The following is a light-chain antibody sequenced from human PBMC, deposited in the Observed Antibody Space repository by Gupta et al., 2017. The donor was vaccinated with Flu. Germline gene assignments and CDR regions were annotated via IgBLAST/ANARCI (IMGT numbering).Light chain of an antibody. J-gene: IGLJ1*01. Sequence: GQSITISCTGSSSDVGGYNYVSWYQHHPGKAPKLMIYEVSNRPSGVSNRFSGSKSGNTASLTISGLQAEDEADYYCSSYTSSTTYVFGTGTKVTVL. V-gene: IGLV2-14*01. CDR2: EVS. CDR3: SSYTSSTTYV. CDR1: SSDVGGYNY.